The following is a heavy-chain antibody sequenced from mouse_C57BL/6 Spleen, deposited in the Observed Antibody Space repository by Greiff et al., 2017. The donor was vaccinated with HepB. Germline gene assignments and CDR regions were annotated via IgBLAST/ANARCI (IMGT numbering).Heavy chain of an antibody. V-gene: IGHV1-52*01. CDR3: ARRDYYYAMDY. CDR2: IDPSDSET. CDR1: GYTFTSYW. D-gene: IGHD3-3*01. Sequence: QVQLQQPGAELVRPGSSVKLSCKASGYTFTSYWMHWVKQRPIQGLEWIGNIDPSDSETHYNQKFKDKATLTVDKSSSTAYMQLSSLTSEDSAVYYCARRDYYYAMDYWGQGTSVTVSS. J-gene: IGHJ4*01.